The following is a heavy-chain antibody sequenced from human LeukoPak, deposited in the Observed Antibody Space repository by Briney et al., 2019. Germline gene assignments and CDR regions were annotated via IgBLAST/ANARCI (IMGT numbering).Heavy chain of an antibody. V-gene: IGHV3-21*01. CDR3: VTALGPSPGRYYYMDV. Sequence: GGSLRLSCAASGFTLSYHSMNWVRQAPGKGLEWVSFISSSSNYIYYTDSVKGRFTISRDNAKNSLHLQMNSLRAEDTAVYYCVTALGPSPGRYYYMDVWGKGTTVTVSS. CDR1: GFTLSYHS. J-gene: IGHJ6*03. CDR2: ISSSSNYI. D-gene: IGHD3-10*01.